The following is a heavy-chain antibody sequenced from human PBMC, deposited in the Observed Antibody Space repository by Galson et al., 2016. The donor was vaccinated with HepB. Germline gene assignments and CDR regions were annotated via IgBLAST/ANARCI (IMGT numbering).Heavy chain of an antibody. CDR3: AIDVGAAAAPSFDS. CDR2: IYFDGSNK. J-gene: IGHJ4*02. V-gene: IGHV3-33*01. D-gene: IGHD6-13*01. CDR1: GFTFSNYA. Sequence: SLRLSCAASGFTFSNYAMDWVRQAPGKGLEWVAVIYFDGSNKYYEYSVTGRFNITRDNSKNTLYLQMNSMTHEDTAAYYCAIDVGAAAAPSFDSWGQGTLVTVSS.